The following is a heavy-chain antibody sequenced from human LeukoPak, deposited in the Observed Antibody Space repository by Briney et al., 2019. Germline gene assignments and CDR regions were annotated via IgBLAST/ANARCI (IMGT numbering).Heavy chain of an antibody. V-gene: IGHV4-39*07. CDR3: AREQKGSGSGGYDY. CDR1: GGSISSSNYY. J-gene: IGHJ4*02. Sequence: SETLSLTCTVSGGSISSSNYYWGWIRRPPGKGLGGMGSIYYSGSTYYNPSLKSRVTISVDTSKNQFSLKLDSVTAADTAVYFCAREQKGSGSGGYDYWGQGILVIVSS. D-gene: IGHD3-10*01. CDR2: IYYSGST.